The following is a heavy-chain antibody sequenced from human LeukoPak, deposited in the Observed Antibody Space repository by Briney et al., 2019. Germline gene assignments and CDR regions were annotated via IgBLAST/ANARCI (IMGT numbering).Heavy chain of an antibody. CDR1: GGSISGYY. D-gene: IGHD3-10*01. V-gene: IGHV4-59*08. Sequence: SETLSLTCTVSGGSISGYYWSWIRQTPTKGLEWIGCIYYTGGTNYNPSLKSRVTISVDTSKNHFSLKLSSVTAADTAVYYCARHLSSGSGSYYGRFDSWGQGTLVTVSS. CDR2: IYYTGGT. J-gene: IGHJ4*02. CDR3: ARHLSSGSGSYYGRFDS.